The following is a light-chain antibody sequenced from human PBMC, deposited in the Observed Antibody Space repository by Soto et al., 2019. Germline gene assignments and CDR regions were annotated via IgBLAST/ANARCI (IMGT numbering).Light chain of an antibody. CDR1: QGITNS. CDR3: QQLTSNPLT. J-gene: IGKJ4*01. Sequence: DIQLTQSPSFLSASVGDRVTITCRASQGITNSLAWYQQNPGKAPNLLIYAASTLQGGVTSRFSGSGSGTDFTLTISSLQPEDFATYYCQQLTSNPLTFGGGTKVEIK. CDR2: AAS. V-gene: IGKV1-9*01.